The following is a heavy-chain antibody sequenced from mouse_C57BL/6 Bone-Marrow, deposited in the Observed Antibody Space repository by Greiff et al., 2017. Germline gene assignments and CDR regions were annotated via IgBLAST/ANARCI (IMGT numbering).Heavy chain of an antibody. V-gene: IGHV1-7*01. CDR3: ARGATGLYPWFAY. Sequence: VQLQQSGAELAKPGASVKLSCKASGYTFTSYWMHWVKQRPGQGLEWIGYINPSSGYTKSNQKFKDKATLTADKSSSTAYMQLSSLTYEDSAVYYCARGATGLYPWFAYWGQGTLVTVSA. CDR2: INPSSGYT. D-gene: IGHD3-1*01. J-gene: IGHJ3*01. CDR1: GYTFTSYW.